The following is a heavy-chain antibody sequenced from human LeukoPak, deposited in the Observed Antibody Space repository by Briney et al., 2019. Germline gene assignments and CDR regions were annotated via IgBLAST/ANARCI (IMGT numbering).Heavy chain of an antibody. CDR1: GFTFTNDA. J-gene: IGHJ4*02. CDR3: ARVDGSSVSRARVDY. V-gene: IGHV3-23*01. Sequence: GGSLRLSCAASGFTFTNDAVNWVRQAPGMGLEWVSAISGDGTFIYYAESVKGRFTISRDNSKSTVYLQMNSLRAEDTAMYYCARVDGSSVSRARVDYWGPGTLVTVSS. D-gene: IGHD6-6*01. CDR2: ISGDGTFI.